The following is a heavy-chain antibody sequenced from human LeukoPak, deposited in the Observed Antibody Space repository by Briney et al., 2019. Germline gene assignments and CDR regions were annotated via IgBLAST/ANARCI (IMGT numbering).Heavy chain of an antibody. V-gene: IGHV4-4*07. CDR2: LYTSGST. CDR1: GASISYYY. D-gene: IGHD5-12*01. CDR3: ARSLYSGYDL. Sequence: SETLSLTCTVSGASISYYYWSWIRQPAGKGLEWIGRLYTSGSTNCNPSLKSRITMSVDTSKNQFSLKLSSVTAADTAVYYCARSLYSGYDLWGQGTLVTLSS. J-gene: IGHJ4*02.